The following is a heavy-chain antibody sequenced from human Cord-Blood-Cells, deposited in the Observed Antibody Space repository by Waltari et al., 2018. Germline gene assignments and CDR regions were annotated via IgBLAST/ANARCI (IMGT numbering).Heavy chain of an antibody. Sequence: QVQLVQSGAEAKKPGASVKVPCKASGYTFTSYDINWVRQDPGQGLEWRGWMKPDNGNTSYTQKVHGRVSITRNTSMSTAYMELGGLGSEDTSVYGCARRAHNSRAYYYYYYMDVWGKGTTVTVSS. J-gene: IGHJ6*03. D-gene: IGHD4-4*01. CDR2: MKPDNGNT. CDR1: GYTFTSYD. V-gene: IGHV1-8*02. CDR3: ARRAHNSRAYYYYYYMDV.